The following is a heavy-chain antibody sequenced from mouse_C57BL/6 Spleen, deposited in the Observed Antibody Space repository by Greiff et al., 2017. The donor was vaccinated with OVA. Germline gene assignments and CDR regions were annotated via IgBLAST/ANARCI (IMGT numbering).Heavy chain of an antibody. Sequence: EVQLVESGPGLVKPSQSLSLTCSVTGYSITSGYYWNWIRQFPGNKLEWMGYISYDGSNNYNPSLKNRISITRDTSKNQFFLKLNSVTTEDTATYYCAREGSYGNYDYWGQGTTLTVSS. CDR3: AREGSYGNYDY. D-gene: IGHD2-1*01. CDR1: GYSITSGYY. J-gene: IGHJ2*01. V-gene: IGHV3-6*01. CDR2: ISYDGSN.